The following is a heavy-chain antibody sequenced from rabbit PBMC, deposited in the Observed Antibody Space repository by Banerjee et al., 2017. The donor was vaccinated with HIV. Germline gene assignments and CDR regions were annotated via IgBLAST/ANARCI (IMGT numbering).Heavy chain of an antibody. CDR1: GFDFSSNYW. J-gene: IGHJ4*01. Sequence: QEQLVESGGGLVQPGGSLKLSCKASGFDFSSNYWLCWVRQAPGKGLEWIACIGAASTYYATWAKGRFTISKTSSTTVTLQMTSLTAADTATYFCARDLAGVIGWNFNLWGPGTLVTVS. CDR2: IGAAST. D-gene: IGHD4-1*01. CDR3: ARDLAGVIGWNFNL. V-gene: IGHV1S45*01.